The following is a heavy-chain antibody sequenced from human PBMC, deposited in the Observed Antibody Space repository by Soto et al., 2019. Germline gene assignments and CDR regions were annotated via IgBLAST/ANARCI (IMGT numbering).Heavy chain of an antibody. D-gene: IGHD6-19*01. J-gene: IGHJ1*01. CDR3: AGCSGWYIHQ. CDR1: GFTFSSYW. Sequence: EVQLVESGGGLVQPGGSLRLSCAASGFTFSSYWMNWVRQAPGKGLEWVANIKQDGSAKYYVDSVKGRFTIYRDNAKNDMSMQMNSLRREDTAVYYCAGCSGWYIHQWCQCTLGTVSS. V-gene: IGHV3-7*01. CDR2: IKQDGSAK.